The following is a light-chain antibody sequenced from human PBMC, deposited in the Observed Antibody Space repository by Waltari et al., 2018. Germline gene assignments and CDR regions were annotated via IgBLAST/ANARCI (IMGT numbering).Light chain of an antibody. Sequence: QSALTQPRSVSGSPGQSVTISYTGTSSDVGGYNYVSWHQQHPGKAPKLMIYDVSKRPSGVPDRFSGSKSGNTASLTISGLQAEDEADYYCCSYAGSYTWVFGGGTKLTVL. CDR2: DVS. V-gene: IGLV2-11*01. CDR3: CSYAGSYTWV. J-gene: IGLJ3*02. CDR1: SSDVGGYNY.